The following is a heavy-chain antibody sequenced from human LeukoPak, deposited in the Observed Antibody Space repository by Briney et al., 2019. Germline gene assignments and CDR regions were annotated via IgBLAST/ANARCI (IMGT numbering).Heavy chain of an antibody. Sequence: ASVKVSCKASGGTFSSYAISWVRQAPGQGLEWMGRINPNSGGTNYAQKFQGRVTMTRDTSISTAYMELSRLRSDDTAVYYCARRGSSSWYYYFDYWGQGTLVTVSS. CDR1: GGTFSSYA. CDR2: INPNSGGT. J-gene: IGHJ4*02. D-gene: IGHD6-13*01. CDR3: ARRGSSSWYYYFDY. V-gene: IGHV1-2*06.